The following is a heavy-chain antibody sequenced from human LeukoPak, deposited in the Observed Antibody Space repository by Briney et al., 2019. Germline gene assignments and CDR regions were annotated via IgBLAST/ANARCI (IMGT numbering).Heavy chain of an antibody. CDR3: ASVTHYCSGGSCYDY. CDR1: GFTFSSYS. CDR2: ISSSSSYI. D-gene: IGHD2-15*01. V-gene: IGHV3-21*01. Sequence: GGSLRLSCAASGFTFSSYSMNWVRQAPGKGLEWVSSISSSSSYIYYADSVKGRFTISRDNSKNTLYLQMNSLRAEDTAVYYCASVTHYCSGGSCYDYWGQGTLVTVSS. J-gene: IGHJ4*02.